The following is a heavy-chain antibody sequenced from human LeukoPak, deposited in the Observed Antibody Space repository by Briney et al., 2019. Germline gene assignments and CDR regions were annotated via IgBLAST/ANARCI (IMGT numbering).Heavy chain of an antibody. CDR3: TTHAYCGGDCYSN. Sequence: GGSLKLSCAASGFTFSASGVHWVRQASGKGLEWVGRIAGKANNYATLYAASVKGRFTISRDDSQNTAYLQMTSLKTEDTAVYYCTTHAYCGGDCYSNWGQGTLVTVSS. CDR1: GFTFSASG. CDR2: IAGKANNYAT. V-gene: IGHV3-73*01. J-gene: IGHJ4*02. D-gene: IGHD2-21*02.